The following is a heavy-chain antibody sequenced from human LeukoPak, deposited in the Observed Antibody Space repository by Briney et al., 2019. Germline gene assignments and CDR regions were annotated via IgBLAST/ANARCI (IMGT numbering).Heavy chain of an antibody. Sequence: SETLSLTCTVSGGSISSYYWSWIRQPPGKGLEWIGYIYYSGSTNYNPSLKSRVTISVDTSKNQFSLKLSSVTAADTAVYHCAREVLKLGLYYFDYWGQGTLVTVSS. J-gene: IGHJ4*02. CDR2: IYYSGST. CDR1: GGSISSYY. D-gene: IGHD6-13*01. V-gene: IGHV4-59*01. CDR3: AREVLKLGLYYFDY.